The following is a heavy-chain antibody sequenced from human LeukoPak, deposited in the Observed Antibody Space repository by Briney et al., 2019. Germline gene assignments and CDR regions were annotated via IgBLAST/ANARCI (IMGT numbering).Heavy chain of an antibody. CDR2: ISGSGGST. CDR1: GFTFSSYA. J-gene: IGHJ4*02. Sequence: GGSLRLSCAASGFTFSSYAMSWVRQAPGKGLEWVSAISGSGGSTYYADSVKGRFTISRDNSKNTLYLQMNSLRAEDTAVYYCAKYSDYYDSSGYWSWDYFDYWGQGTLVTVSS. V-gene: IGHV3-23*01. CDR3: AKYSDYYDSSGYWSWDYFDY. D-gene: IGHD3-22*01.